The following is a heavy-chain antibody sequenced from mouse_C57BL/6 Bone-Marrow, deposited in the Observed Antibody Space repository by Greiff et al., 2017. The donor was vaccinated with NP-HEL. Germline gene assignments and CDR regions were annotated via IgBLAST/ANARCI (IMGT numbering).Heavy chain of an antibody. CDR2: INPNNGGT. J-gene: IGHJ2*01. D-gene: IGHD1-1*01. V-gene: IGHV1-26*01. CDR1: GYTFTDYY. Sequence: EVQLQQSGPELVKPGASVKISCKASGYTFTDYYMNWVKQSHGKSLEWIGDINPNNGGTSYNQKFKGKATLTVDKSSSTAYMELRSLTSEDSAVYYCARVSYYGSSYPDYWGQGTTLTVSS. CDR3: ARVSYYGSSYPDY.